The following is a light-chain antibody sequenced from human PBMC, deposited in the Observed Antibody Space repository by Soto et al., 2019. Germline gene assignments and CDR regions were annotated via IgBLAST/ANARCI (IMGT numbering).Light chain of an antibody. CDR3: QQYGSSST. J-gene: IGKJ5*01. Sequence: EIVLTQSPGTLSLSPGERATLSCRASQSLSSSYLVWYQQKPGQAPRLLIYGASSRATGIPDRFSGSGSGTDFTLTISRLEPEDFAVYYCQQYGSSSTFGQGTRLEIK. V-gene: IGKV3-20*01. CDR1: QSLSSSY. CDR2: GAS.